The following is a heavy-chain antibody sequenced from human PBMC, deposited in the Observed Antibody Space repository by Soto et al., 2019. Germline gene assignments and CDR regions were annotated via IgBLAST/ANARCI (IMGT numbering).Heavy chain of an antibody. CDR1: GFSLSSNA. J-gene: IGHJ4*02. CDR3: ARGLSFDY. V-gene: IGHV3-23*01. CDR2: ISTSGSST. Sequence: PGGSLRLSCATSGFSLSSNAMTWVRQAPGKGLELVSTISTSGSSTYYADSVKGRFTISRDNSKNTLYVQMNSLRAEDTAVYYCARGLSFDYWGQGTPVTVSS.